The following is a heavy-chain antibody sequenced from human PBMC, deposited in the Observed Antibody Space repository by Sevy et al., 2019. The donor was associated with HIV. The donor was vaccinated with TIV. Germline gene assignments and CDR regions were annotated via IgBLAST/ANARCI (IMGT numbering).Heavy chain of an antibody. CDR3: ARGDSGSYNYYYYGMDV. D-gene: IGHD1-26*01. CDR2: IIPIFGTA. V-gene: IGHV1-69*13. Sequence: ASVKVSCKASGGTFSSYAISWVRQAPGQGLEWMGGIIPIFGTANYAQKFQGRVTITADESTSTAYMELSSLRSEDTAVYYCARGDSGSYNYYYYGMDVWGQGTMVTVSS. J-gene: IGHJ6*02. CDR1: GGTFSSYA.